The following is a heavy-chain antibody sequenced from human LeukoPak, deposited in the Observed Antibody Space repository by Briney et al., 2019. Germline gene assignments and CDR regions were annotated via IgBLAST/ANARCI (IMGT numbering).Heavy chain of an antibody. Sequence: GGSLRLSCAVCGFTITNYWMSWARQSPGKGLEWVANICLDGSRAYYVDSVKGRFTISRDNAKNSLYLQMNSLRAEDTAVYYCAELGITMIGGVWGKGTTVTISS. D-gene: IGHD3-10*02. CDR3: AELGITMIGGV. CDR2: ICLDGSRA. J-gene: IGHJ6*04. CDR1: GFTITNYW. V-gene: IGHV3-7*01.